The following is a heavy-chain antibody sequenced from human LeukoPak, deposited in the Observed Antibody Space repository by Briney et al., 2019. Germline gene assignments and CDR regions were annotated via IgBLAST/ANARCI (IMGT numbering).Heavy chain of an antibody. CDR3: AKVFLGDYLFDY. V-gene: IGHV3-30*02. Sequence: PGGSLRLSCAASGFTFSSYGMDWVRQARGKGLELVSFISYDRLNNYYSDSVKGLFTISRDNFQHTLYLQMHSLRAEDTAVYYCAKVFLGDYLFDYWGQGTLVPVSS. CDR1: GFTFSSYG. CDR2: ISYDRLNN. D-gene: IGHD4-17*01. J-gene: IGHJ4*02.